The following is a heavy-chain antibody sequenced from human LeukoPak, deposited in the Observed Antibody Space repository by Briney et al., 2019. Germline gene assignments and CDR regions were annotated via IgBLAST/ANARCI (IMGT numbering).Heavy chain of an antibody. CDR3: ARDRIAGRQFNDY. J-gene: IGHJ4*02. CDR1: GFTFDDYA. V-gene: IGHV3-21*01. CDR2: ISSSSSYI. Sequence: PGGSLRLSCAASGFTFDDYAMHWVRQAPGKGLEWVSSISSSSSYIYYADSVKGRFTISRDNAENSLYLQMNSLRAEDTAVYYCARDRIAGRQFNDYWGQGTLVTVSS. D-gene: IGHD6-6*01.